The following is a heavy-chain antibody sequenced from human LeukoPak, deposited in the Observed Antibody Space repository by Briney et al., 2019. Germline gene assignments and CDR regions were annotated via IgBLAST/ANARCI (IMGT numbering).Heavy chain of an antibody. J-gene: IGHJ4*02. D-gene: IGHD2-2*01. CDR1: GGTISIYA. CDR3: ARSVGYCSSTTCWYYFDY. Sequence: ASVKVSCKASGGTISIYAISWVRQAPGQGLEWMGGIIPIFGTANYAQKFQGRVTITADESTSTAYMELSSLRSEDTAVYYCARSVGYCSSTTCWYYFDYWGQGTLVTVSS. V-gene: IGHV1-69*01. CDR2: IIPIFGTA.